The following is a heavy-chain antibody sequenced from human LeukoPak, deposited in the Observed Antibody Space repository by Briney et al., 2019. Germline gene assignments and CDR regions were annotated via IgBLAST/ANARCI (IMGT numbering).Heavy chain of an antibody. CDR1: GFTFDDYA. CDR3: TKSALAGDQFDY. J-gene: IGHJ4*02. Sequence: PGGSLRLSCAASGFTFDDYAMHWVRQAPGKGLEWVSLITWDGGSTCYADSVKGRFTISRDNNKNSLYLQMNNLRAEDTALYYCTKSALAGDQFDYWGQGTLVTVSS. V-gene: IGHV3-43D*03. CDR2: ITWDGGST. D-gene: IGHD6-19*01.